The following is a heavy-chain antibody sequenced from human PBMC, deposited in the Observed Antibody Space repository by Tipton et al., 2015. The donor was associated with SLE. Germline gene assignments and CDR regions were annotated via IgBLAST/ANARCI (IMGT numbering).Heavy chain of an antibody. Sequence: TLSLTCNVSGDSISSYYWSWIRQPPGKGLEWIGEITQRGSTNYIASLKSRVTISEDTSKNLISLNLRSVTAADTAVYFCARTGPISRFYGMDVWGQGTTVTVSS. CDR2: ITQRGST. CDR1: GDSISSYY. J-gene: IGHJ6*02. D-gene: IGHD1-14*01. V-gene: IGHV4-34*01. CDR3: ARTGPISRFYGMDV.